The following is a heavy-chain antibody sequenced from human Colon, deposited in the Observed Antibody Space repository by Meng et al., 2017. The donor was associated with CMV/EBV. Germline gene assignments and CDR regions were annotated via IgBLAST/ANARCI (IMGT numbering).Heavy chain of an antibody. CDR1: GFTFDDYG. V-gene: IGHV3-23*01. J-gene: IGHJ4*02. Sequence: GGSLRLSCAASGFTFDDYGMSWVRQAPGKGLEWVSAITGAGYSTYYADSVKGRFTISRDNSKNMVFLQMNSLRVEDTAIYYCAKQMTSGWYFFDSWGQGTLVTVSS. D-gene: IGHD6-19*01. CDR3: AKQMTSGWYFFDS. CDR2: ITGAGYST.